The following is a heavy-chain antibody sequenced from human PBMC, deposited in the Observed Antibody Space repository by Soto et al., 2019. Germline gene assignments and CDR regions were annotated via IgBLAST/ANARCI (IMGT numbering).Heavy chain of an antibody. CDR3: ARGPPNWGFDC. D-gene: IGHD7-27*01. J-gene: IGHJ4*01. Sequence: ASVKVSCKASGYTFSSYDINWVRRATGQGLELMGWMSLITGNTGYAQNFQGSVTMTSNTPTSTAYMELSSLISEDTAVYYCARGPPNWGFDCWGHGTLVTVSS. CDR2: MSLITGNT. V-gene: IGHV1-8*01. CDR1: GYTFSSYD.